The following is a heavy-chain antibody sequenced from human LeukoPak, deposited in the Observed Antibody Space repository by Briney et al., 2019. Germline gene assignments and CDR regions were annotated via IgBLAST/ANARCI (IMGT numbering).Heavy chain of an antibody. CDR3: ARGWDGIAVAGSFDY. CDR2: IHYSGST. Sequence: PSETLSLTCTVSGGSISTYYWSWIRQPPGKGLEWIAYIHYSGSTNYNPSLTSRVTISVDTSKNQFSLKLNSVTAADTAVYYCARGWDGIAVAGSFDYWGQGTLVTVSS. J-gene: IGHJ4*02. V-gene: IGHV4-59*01. D-gene: IGHD6-19*01. CDR1: GGSISTYY.